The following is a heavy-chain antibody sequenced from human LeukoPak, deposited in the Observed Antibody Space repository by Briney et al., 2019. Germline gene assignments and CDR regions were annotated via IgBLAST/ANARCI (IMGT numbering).Heavy chain of an antibody. CDR3: ARHSDYVGDSSLDTDAFDV. CDR1: GGSISSSPYY. CDR2: IYYSGST. J-gene: IGHJ3*01. Sequence: SETLSHTCTVSGGSISSSPYYWVWIRQPPGKGLEWIATIYYSGSTYYNPSLKSRVTISVDTSNNQFALTLSSVTAADTAMYYCARHSDYVGDSSLDTDAFDVWGRGTMVTVSS. V-gene: IGHV4-39*01. D-gene: IGHD4-23*01.